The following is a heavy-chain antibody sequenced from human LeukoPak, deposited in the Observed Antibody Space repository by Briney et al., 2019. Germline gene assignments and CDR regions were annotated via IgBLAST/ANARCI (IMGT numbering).Heavy chain of an antibody. CDR2: ISYDGSNK. Sequence: GRSLRLSCAASGFTFSSYGMHWVRQAPGKGLEWVAVISYDGSNKYYADPVKGRFTISRDNSKNTLYLQMNSLRAEDTAVYYCAKHSGYSGYLDYWGQGTLVTVSS. J-gene: IGHJ4*02. CDR1: GFTFSSYG. V-gene: IGHV3-30*18. D-gene: IGHD5-12*01. CDR3: AKHSGYSGYLDY.